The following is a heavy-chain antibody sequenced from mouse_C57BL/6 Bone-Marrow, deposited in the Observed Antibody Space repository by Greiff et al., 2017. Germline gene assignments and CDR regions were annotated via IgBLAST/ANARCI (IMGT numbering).Heavy chain of an antibody. Sequence: QVQLQQPGAELVKPGASVKLSCKASGYTFTSYWTQWVKQRPGQGLEWIGEIDPSDSYTNYNKNFKGKATLTVDTSSSPAYMKLSSLTSEGSAVYYCARDYYGNVWYFDVCGTGTTVTVAS. CDR1: GYTFTSYW. V-gene: IGHV1-50*01. J-gene: IGHJ1*03. CDR2: IDPSDSYT. D-gene: IGHD1-1*01. CDR3: ARDYYGNVWYFDV.